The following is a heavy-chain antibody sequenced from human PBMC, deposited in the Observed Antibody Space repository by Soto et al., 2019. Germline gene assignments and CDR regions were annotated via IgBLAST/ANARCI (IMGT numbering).Heavy chain of an antibody. CDR2: TYYRSKWYN. J-gene: IGHJ3*02. CDR3: ARGDSSIEGPLDAFDI. CDR1: GDSVSSNSAA. Sequence: SETLSLTCAISGDSVSSNSAAWNWIRQSPSRGLEWLGRTYYRSKWYNDYAVSVKSRITINPDTSKNQFSLQLNSVTPEDTAVYYCARGDSSIEGPLDAFDICGQGTMVTVSS. D-gene: IGHD6-6*01. V-gene: IGHV6-1*01.